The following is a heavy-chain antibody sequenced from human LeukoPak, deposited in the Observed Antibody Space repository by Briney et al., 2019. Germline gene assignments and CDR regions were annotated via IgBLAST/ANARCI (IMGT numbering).Heavy chain of an antibody. Sequence: GASVKVSCKASGYTFTDYYMHWVRQAPGQGLEWMGAVDPSGGSSTYAQRFQGRLTLTRDTSTNTVDMELSSLRADDTAVYYCARVGYFGSGTYYKIGGPFDFWGQGTLVTVSS. CDR2: VDPSGGSS. CDR1: GYTFTDYY. CDR3: ARVGYFGSGTYYKIGGPFDF. V-gene: IGHV1-46*01. J-gene: IGHJ4*02. D-gene: IGHD3-10*01.